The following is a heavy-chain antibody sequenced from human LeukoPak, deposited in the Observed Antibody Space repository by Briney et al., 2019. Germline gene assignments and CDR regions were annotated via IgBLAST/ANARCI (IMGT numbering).Heavy chain of an antibody. J-gene: IGHJ4*02. D-gene: IGHD3-22*01. CDR1: GFTFSSYA. Sequence: GGSLRLSCAASGFTFSSYAMSWVRQAPGKGLEWVSAISGSGGSTYYADSVKGRFTISRDNSKNTLYLQMNSLRAEDTAVYYCAPARYYDSSGFFDYWGQGTLVTVSS. CDR3: APARYYDSSGFFDY. V-gene: IGHV3-23*01. CDR2: ISGSGGST.